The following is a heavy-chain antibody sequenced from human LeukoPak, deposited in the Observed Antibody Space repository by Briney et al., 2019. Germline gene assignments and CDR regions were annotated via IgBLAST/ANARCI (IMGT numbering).Heavy chain of an antibody. Sequence: SVKVSCKASGGTFSSYAISWVRQAPGQGLEWMGRIIPIFGTANYAQKFQGRVTITTDESTSTAYMELSSLRSEDTAVYYCARGSKLGSYYDHDAFDIWGQGTMVTVSS. D-gene: IGHD1-26*01. CDR1: GGTFSSYA. J-gene: IGHJ3*02. CDR2: IIPIFGTA. CDR3: ARGSKLGSYYDHDAFDI. V-gene: IGHV1-69*05.